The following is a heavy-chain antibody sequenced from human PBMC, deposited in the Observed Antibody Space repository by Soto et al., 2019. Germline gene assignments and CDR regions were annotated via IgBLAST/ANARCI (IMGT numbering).Heavy chain of an antibody. Sequence: TRSLTCSVSGVSISSGDYYWSWIRQPPGKGLEWIGYMFYTGTTYYNPSLKSRITISMDTSKNQFSLRLTSVTAADTAEYHRARVVRFCSSPSCRGRNWFDPWGQGTRVTVSS. CDR2: MFYTGTT. CDR3: ARVVRFCSSPSCRGRNWFDP. V-gene: IGHV4-30-4*01. CDR1: GVSISSGDYY. D-gene: IGHD2-2*01. J-gene: IGHJ5*02.